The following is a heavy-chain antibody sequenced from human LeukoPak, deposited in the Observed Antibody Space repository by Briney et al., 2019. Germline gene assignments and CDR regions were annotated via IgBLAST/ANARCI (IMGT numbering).Heavy chain of an antibody. V-gene: IGHV4-59*01. CDR2: IYYSGGT. CDR1: GCPISSYY. J-gene: IGHJ4*02. CDR3: ARDGLYDSSGYYMDS. Sequence: PSETLSLTCTVSGCPISSYYLSWIRQSPGKGLEWIGYIYYSGGTKYNPSLMSRVTISVDRAQNQFSLSLRSVTAADTAVYYCARDGLYDSSGYYMDSWGQGTLVIVSS. D-gene: IGHD3-22*01.